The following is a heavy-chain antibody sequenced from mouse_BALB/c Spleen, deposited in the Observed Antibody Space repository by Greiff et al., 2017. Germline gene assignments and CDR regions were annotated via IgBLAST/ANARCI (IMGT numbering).Heavy chain of an antibody. Sequence: VQLQQSGAELVRPGVSVKISCKGSGYTFTDYAMHWVKQSHAKSLEWIGVISTYYGDASYNQKFKGKATMTVDKSSSTAYMELARLTSEDSASYYCARGRPDYYAMDYWGQGTSVTVSS. CDR1: GYTFTDYA. CDR2: ISTYYGDA. CDR3: ARGRPDYYAMDY. J-gene: IGHJ4*01. V-gene: IGHV1S137*01.